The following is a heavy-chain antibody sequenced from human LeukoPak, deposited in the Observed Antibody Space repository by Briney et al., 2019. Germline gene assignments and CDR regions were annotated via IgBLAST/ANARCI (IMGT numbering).Heavy chain of an antibody. J-gene: IGHJ4*02. D-gene: IGHD4-17*01. CDR2: IYYSGST. CDR3: ARLSDYGDFY. Sequence: SETLSLTCTVSGGSISSYYWSWIRQPPGKGLEWIGYIYYSGSTNYNPSLKSRVTISVDTSKNQFSLKLSSVTAADTAVYYCARLSDYGDFYWGQGTLVTVSS. CDR1: GGSISSYY. V-gene: IGHV4-59*01.